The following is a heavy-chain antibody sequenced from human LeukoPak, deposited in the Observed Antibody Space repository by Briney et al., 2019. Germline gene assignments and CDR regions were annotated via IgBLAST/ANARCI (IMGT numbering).Heavy chain of an antibody. Sequence: ASVKVSCKASGGTFSSYAISWVRQAPRQGLEWMGRIIPILGIANYAQKFQGRVTITADKSTSTAYMELSSLRSEDTAVYYCARVPPDIVAKPPDYWGQGTLVTVSS. CDR3: ARVPPDIVAKPPDY. D-gene: IGHD5-12*01. J-gene: IGHJ4*02. CDR1: GGTFSSYA. CDR2: IIPILGIA. V-gene: IGHV1-69*04.